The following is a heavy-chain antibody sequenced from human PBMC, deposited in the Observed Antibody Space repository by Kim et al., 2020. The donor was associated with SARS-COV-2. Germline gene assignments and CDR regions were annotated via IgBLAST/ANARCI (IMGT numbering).Heavy chain of an antibody. D-gene: IGHD2-21*01. J-gene: IGHJ3*02. Sequence: SETLSLTCAVYGGSFSGYYWSWIRQPPGNGLEWIGEINHSDSTNYNPSLKSRVTISVDTSKNQFSLKLSSVTAADTAVYYCARAVVVGPDTLDPLDAFDIWGQGTMVTVSS. CDR2: INHSDST. CDR1: GGSFSGYY. CDR3: ARAVVVGPDTLDPLDAFDI. V-gene: IGHV4-34*01.